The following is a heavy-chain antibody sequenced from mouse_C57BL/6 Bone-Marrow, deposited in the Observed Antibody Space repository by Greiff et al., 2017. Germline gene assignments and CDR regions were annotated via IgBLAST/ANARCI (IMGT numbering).Heavy chain of an antibody. J-gene: IGHJ1*03. CDR1: GYTFTDYY. Sequence: QVQLQQSGAELVRPGASVKLSCKASGYTFTDYYINWVKQRPGQGLEWIARIYPGSGNTYYNEKFKGKATLTAEKSSSTAYMQLSSLRSEDSAVYFCASYYGSSYGYFDVWGTGTTVTVSS. D-gene: IGHD1-1*01. V-gene: IGHV1-76*01. CDR3: ASYYGSSYGYFDV. CDR2: IYPGSGNT.